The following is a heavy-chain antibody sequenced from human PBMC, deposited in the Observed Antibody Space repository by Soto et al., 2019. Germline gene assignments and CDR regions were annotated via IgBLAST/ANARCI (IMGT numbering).Heavy chain of an antibody. D-gene: IGHD5-18*01. V-gene: IGHV5-10-1*01. CDR2: IDPSDSYT. Sequence: PGESLKISCKGSGYSFTSYWISWVRQMPGKGLEWMGRIDPSDSYTNYSPSFQGHVTISADKYISTAYLQWSSLKASDTAMYYCARLDTAMVYYYYGMDVWGQGTTVTVS. J-gene: IGHJ6*02. CDR3: ARLDTAMVYYYYGMDV. CDR1: GYSFTSYW.